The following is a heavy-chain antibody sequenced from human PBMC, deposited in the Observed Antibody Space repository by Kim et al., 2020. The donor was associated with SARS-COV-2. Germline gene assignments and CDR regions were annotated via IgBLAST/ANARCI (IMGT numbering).Heavy chain of an antibody. D-gene: IGHD6-13*01. CDR1: GYTLTELS. CDR3: ATEIAAAGTAPLYYYYGMNV. J-gene: IGHJ6*02. CDR2: FDPEDGET. Sequence: ASVKVSCKVSGYTLTELSMHWVRQAPGKGLEWMGGFDPEDGETIYAQKFQGRVTMTEDTSTDTAYMELSSLRSEDTAVYYCATEIAAAGTAPLYYYYGMNVWGQGTTVTVSS. V-gene: IGHV1-24*01.